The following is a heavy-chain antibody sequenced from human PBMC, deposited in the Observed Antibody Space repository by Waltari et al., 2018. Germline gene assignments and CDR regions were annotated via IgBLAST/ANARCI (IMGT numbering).Heavy chain of an antibody. CDR2: GNQEESVK. J-gene: IGHJ3*02. CDR3: ARDPENSAFDI. V-gene: IGHV3-7*03. CDR1: KFTFSNSW. Sequence: QLVESGGDVVQPGGSLRLSCAASKFTFSNSWMGWVRQAPGKGLEYVANGNQEESVKNYLDSVKGRFIMSRYNAKNLLLLQMNSRRAEDTAVYYCARDPENSAFDIWGQGTMVIVSS.